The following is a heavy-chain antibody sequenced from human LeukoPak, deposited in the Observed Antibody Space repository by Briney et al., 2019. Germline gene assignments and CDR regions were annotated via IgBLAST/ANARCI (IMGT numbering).Heavy chain of an antibody. CDR1: GFTFDDCA. CDR2: ISWNSVAI. Sequence: GGSLRLSCAASGFTFDDCAMHWVRQTPGKDLEWVSSISWNSVAIGYADSVKGRFTISRDNAKNSLHLQMNSLRAEDTAFYYCAKGPSVSGYFDYWGQGTLVTVSS. J-gene: IGHJ4*02. D-gene: IGHD3-3*01. CDR3: AKGPSVSGYFDY. V-gene: IGHV3-9*01.